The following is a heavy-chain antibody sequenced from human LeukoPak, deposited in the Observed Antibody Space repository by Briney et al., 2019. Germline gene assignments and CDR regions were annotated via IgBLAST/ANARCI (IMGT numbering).Heavy chain of an antibody. J-gene: IGHJ3*02. CDR2: ISPHNGGT. CDR3: ARRQGNSLGAFDI. Sequence: ASVKVSCKASGYTFTGYYIHWVRQAPGQGLEWMGWISPHNGGTNYAQKFPGRVTMTRDTSISTAYMDLSGLRSDDTAVCYCARRQGNSLGAFDIWGQGTMITVSS. D-gene: IGHD2-21*01. CDR1: GYTFTGYY. V-gene: IGHV1-2*02.